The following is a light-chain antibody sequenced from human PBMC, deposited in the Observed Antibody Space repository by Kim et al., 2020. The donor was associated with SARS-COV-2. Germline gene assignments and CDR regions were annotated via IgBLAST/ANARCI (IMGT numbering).Light chain of an antibody. CDR3: QQHSDWPPSLT. J-gene: IGKJ4*01. CDR2: DVS. Sequence: SPGERVTLSCRASQSVKSHLGWYQQKPGQAPRLLMYDVSNRATGIPARFSGSGFGTDFTLTISSLEPEDFAVYYCQQHSDWPPSLTFGGGTKVEI. V-gene: IGKV3-11*01. CDR1: QSVKSH.